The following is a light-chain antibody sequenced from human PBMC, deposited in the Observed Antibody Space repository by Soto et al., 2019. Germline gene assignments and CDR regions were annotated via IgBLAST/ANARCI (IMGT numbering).Light chain of an antibody. Sequence: QSVRTQPPSVSAAPGQEVTVSFSGSSSNIGGNSVSLYQQLPGTAPKLLIYDDNKRPSGIPDRFSGSKARTSGPLGFTRFQSGDKNDYYCGSWDSSLSAYVLGTGTKVTV. J-gene: IGLJ1*01. V-gene: IGLV1-51*01. CDR2: DDN. CDR3: GSWDSSLSAYV. CDR1: SSNIGGNS.